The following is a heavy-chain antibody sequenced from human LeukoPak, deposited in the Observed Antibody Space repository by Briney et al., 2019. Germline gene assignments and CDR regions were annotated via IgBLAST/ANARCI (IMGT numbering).Heavy chain of an antibody. J-gene: IGHJ6*02. CDR2: IKQDGSKK. CDR3: ARNHYGDYYDYYYGMDV. V-gene: IGHV3-7*01. CDR1: GFPFSSYW. Sequence: GGSLRLSCVASGFPFSSYWMTWVRQAPGKGLEWVANIKQDGSKKSYVDSVKGRFTISRDNAKNSLYLQMNSLRAEDTAVYYCARNHYGDYYDYYYGMDVWGQGTTVTVSS. D-gene: IGHD4-17*01.